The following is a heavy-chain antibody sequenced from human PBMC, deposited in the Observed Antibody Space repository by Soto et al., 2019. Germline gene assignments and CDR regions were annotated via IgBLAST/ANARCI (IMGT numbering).Heavy chain of an antibody. CDR2: ISYDGSNK. D-gene: IGHD5-12*01. CDR1: GFTFSSYA. Sequence: QVQLVESGGGVVQPGRSLRLSCAASGFTFSSYAMHWVRQAPGKGLEWVAVISYDGSNKYYADSVKGRFTISRDNSKNKLYLQMNSLLGEDTAVYYCARDYYRFNSGYGFSMDVWGQGTTVTVSS. CDR3: ARDYYRFNSGYGFSMDV. J-gene: IGHJ6*02. V-gene: IGHV3-30-3*01.